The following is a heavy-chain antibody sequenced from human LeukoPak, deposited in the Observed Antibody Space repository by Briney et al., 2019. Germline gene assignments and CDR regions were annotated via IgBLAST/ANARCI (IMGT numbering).Heavy chain of an antibody. CDR2: IYYSGST. Sequence: PSETLSLTCAVSGGSISSYYWSWIRQPPGKGLEWVGYIYYSGSTNYNPSLKSRVTISVDTSKNQFSLKLSSVTAADTAVYYCARGYSSGWYGDYWGQGTLVTVSS. V-gene: IGHV4-59*01. CDR1: GGSISSYY. CDR3: ARGYSSGWYGDY. D-gene: IGHD6-19*01. J-gene: IGHJ4*02.